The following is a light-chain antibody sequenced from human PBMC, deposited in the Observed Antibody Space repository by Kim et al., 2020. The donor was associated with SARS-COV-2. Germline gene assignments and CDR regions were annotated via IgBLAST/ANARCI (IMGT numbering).Light chain of an antibody. CDR1: QSVSSSY. CDR3: QQYGSSPLT. J-gene: IGKJ4*01. V-gene: IGKV3-20*01. CDR2: GAS. Sequence: SPGERATLSCRASQSVSSSYLACYQQKRGQAPRLLIYGASSRATGIPDRCSGSGSGKDFTFSISRLEPEDFAVYYCQQYGSSPLTFGGGTKVYIK.